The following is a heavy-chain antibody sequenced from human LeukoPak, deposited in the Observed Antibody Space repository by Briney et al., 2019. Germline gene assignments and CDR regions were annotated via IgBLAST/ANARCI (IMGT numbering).Heavy chain of an antibody. CDR2: IYTSGTS. CDR1: GGSISSGSYY. J-gene: IGHJ4*02. V-gene: IGHV4-61*09. CDR3: ARGRIAVAGHFDY. D-gene: IGHD6-19*01. Sequence: PSETLSLTCTVSGGSISSGSYYWSWIRQPAGKGLEWIGHIYTSGTSNYNPSLRSRVTISVDKSKNQFSLKLSSVTAADTAVYYCARGRIAVAGHFDYWGQGTLVTVSS.